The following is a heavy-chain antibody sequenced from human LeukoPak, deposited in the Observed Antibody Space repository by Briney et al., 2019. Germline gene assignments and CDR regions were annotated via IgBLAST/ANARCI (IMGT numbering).Heavy chain of an antibody. V-gene: IGHV4-31*03. Sequence: SETLSLTCTVAGVSISSGGYYWTWIRQRPGEALEWIGYIYHSGNTYYNPSLMSRIVLSVDTSKSQFSLKVTSVTAADTALYYCARVRKLPLEWDLIDFWGQGTLVTVSS. CDR2: IYHSGNT. CDR3: ARVRKLPLEWDLIDF. CDR1: GVSISSGGYY. J-gene: IGHJ4*02. D-gene: IGHD1-1*01.